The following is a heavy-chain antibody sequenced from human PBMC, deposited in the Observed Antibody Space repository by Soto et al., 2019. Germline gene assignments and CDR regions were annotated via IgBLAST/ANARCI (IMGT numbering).Heavy chain of an antibody. V-gene: IGHV3-23*01. CDR1: GFTFSSYA. D-gene: IGHD3-3*01. Sequence: GGSLRLAGSASGFTFSSYAMPWVRQAPVKGLEWVSTISGNGGYTYYSDSVRGRFTISRDNSKKMLYLQMDSLRADDTGVFYCAKGKANTVFGVDTLFDYWGQGTQVTVSS. CDR2: ISGNGGYT. CDR3: AKGKANTVFGVDTLFDY. J-gene: IGHJ4*02.